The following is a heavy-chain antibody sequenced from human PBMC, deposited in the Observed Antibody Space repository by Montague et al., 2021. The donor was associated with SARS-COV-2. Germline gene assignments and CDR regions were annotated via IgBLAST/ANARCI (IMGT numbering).Heavy chain of an antibody. V-gene: IGHV2-70*01. D-gene: IGHD3-9*01. Sequence: ALVKPTQTLTLTCTFSGFSLSTSGMCVSWIRQPPGKALEWLALIDWDDDRYYSTSLKTRLTISKDTSKNQVVLTMTNMDPVDTATYYCARIVYDILTGSTYYGMDVFGQVTTVTVSS. J-gene: IGHJ6*02. CDR1: GFSLSTSGMC. CDR2: IDWDDDR. CDR3: ARIVYDILTGSTYYGMDV.